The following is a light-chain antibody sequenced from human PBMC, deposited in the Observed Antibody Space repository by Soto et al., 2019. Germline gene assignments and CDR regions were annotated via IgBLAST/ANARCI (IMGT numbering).Light chain of an antibody. CDR1: SSDVGSYDL. CDR3: SSYAGSITYVL. Sequence: QSALTQPASVSGSPGQSITISCTGTSSDVGSYDLVSWYQQHPGKAPKLMIYEDTKRPLGVSNRFSASKSGYTASLTISGLQAEDEADYSCSSYAGSITYVLFGGGTKLTVL. J-gene: IGLJ2*01. CDR2: EDT. V-gene: IGLV2-23*01.